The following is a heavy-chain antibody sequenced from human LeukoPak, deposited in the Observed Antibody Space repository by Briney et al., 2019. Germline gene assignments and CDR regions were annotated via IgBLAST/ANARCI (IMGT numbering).Heavy chain of an antibody. CDR2: MHYDGSKE. CDR1: QFGFNTYA. Sequence: PGGSLRLSCAASQFGFNTYAMHWFRQAPGKGLEWVALMHYDGSKEYYAESVKGRFTISRDNSRNRLYLQMNSLRPEDTATYYCAKDRSSNGYYITHWGQGTLVSVSS. CDR3: AKDRSSNGYYITH. J-gene: IGHJ4*02. V-gene: IGHV3-30*02. D-gene: IGHD3-22*01.